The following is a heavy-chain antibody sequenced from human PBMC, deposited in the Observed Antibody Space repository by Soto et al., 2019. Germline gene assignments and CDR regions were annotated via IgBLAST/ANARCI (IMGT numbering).Heavy chain of an antibody. V-gene: IGHV1-18*01. CDR3: VRDPDGHIDFDY. CDR2: ISAYNGDT. Sequence: QVQLVQSGAEVKKPGASVKVSCKASGYTFTSYGISWVRQAPGQGLEWMSWISAYNGDTNYAQKVQGRVTMTTDTSTSTAFMELRSLRFDDTAVYYCVRDPDGHIDFDYWGQGTLVTVSS. J-gene: IGHJ4*02. CDR1: GYTFTSYG.